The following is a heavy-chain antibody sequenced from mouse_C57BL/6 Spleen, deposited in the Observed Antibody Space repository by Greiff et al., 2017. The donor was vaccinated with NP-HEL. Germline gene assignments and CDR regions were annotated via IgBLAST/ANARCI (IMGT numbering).Heavy chain of an antibody. CDR2: IYPGDGDT. Sequence: QVQLQQSGAELVKPGASVKISCKASGYAFSSYWMNWVKQRPGKGLEWIGQIYPGDGDTNYNGKFKGKATLTADKSSSTAYMQLSSLTSEDSAVYCCARRSRSYAMDYWGQGTSVTVSS. D-gene: IGHD1-1*01. V-gene: IGHV1-80*01. J-gene: IGHJ4*01. CDR1: GYAFSSYW. CDR3: ARRSRSYAMDY.